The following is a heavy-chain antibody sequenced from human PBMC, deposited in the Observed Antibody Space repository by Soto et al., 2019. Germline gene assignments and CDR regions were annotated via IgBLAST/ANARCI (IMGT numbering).Heavy chain of an antibody. Sequence: SETLSLTCTVSGGSISSSSYYWGWIRQPPGKVLEWIGSIYYSGSTYYNPSLKSRVTISVDTSKNQFSLKLSSGTAADTAVYYCARQGYPGIAAAGHNWFDPWGQGTLVTVAS. V-gene: IGHV4-39*01. D-gene: IGHD6-13*01. CDR3: ARQGYPGIAAAGHNWFDP. J-gene: IGHJ5*02. CDR2: IYYSGST. CDR1: GGSISSSSYY.